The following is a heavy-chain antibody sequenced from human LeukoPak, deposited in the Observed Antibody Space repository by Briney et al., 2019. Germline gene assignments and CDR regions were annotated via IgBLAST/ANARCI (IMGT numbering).Heavy chain of an antibody. CDR2: ISSSSSYI. CDR3: AGFGYDYVWGSYRVEAYFDY. J-gene: IGHJ4*02. Sequence: GGSLRLSCAASGFTFSSYSMNWVRQAPGKGLEWVSSISSSSSYIYYADSVKGRFTISRDNAKNSLYLQMNSLRAEDTAVYYCAGFGYDYVWGSYRVEAYFDYWGQGTLVTVSS. D-gene: IGHD3-16*02. V-gene: IGHV3-21*01. CDR1: GFTFSSYS.